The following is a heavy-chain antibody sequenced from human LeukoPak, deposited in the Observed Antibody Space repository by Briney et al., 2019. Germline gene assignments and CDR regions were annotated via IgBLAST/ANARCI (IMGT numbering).Heavy chain of an antibody. CDR3: ATTKIWSGYYSSGYYFDY. J-gene: IGHJ4*02. CDR1: GFTFSSYW. V-gene: IGHV3-7*01. D-gene: IGHD3-3*01. CDR2: IKQDGSVK. Sequence: GGSLRLSCAASGFTFSSYWMSWVRQAPGKGLEWVANIKQDGSVKYYVDSVKGRFTISRDNAKNSLYLQMNSLRAEDTAVYYCATTKIWSGYYSSGYYFDYWGQGTLVTVSS.